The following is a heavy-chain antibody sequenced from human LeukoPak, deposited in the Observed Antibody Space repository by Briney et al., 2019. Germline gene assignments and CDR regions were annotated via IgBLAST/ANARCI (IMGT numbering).Heavy chain of an antibody. CDR2: INPSGGST. CDR3: ARNWILWFGEFPSLDAFDI. D-gene: IGHD3-10*01. J-gene: IGHJ3*02. CDR1: GYTFTSYY. Sequence: ASVKVSCKAPGYTFTSYYMHWVRQAPGQGLEWMGIINPSGGSTSYAQKFQGRVTMTTDTSTSTAYMELRSLRSDDTAVYYCARNWILWFGEFPSLDAFDIWGQGTMVTVSS. V-gene: IGHV1-46*01.